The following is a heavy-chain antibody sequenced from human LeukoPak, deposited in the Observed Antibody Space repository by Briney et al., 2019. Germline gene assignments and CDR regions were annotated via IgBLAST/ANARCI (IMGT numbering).Heavy chain of an antibody. D-gene: IGHD1-1*01. CDR3: ASGTGVNPFDY. V-gene: IGHV3-53*04. J-gene: IGHJ4*02. Sequence: PGGSLRLSCAASGFIFSSNYMSWVRQAPGKGLEWVSVIYSGGSTYYADSVKGRFTISRHNSKNTLYLQMNSLRAEDTAVYYCASGTGVNPFDYWGQGTLVTVSS. CDR1: GFIFSSNY. CDR2: IYSGGST.